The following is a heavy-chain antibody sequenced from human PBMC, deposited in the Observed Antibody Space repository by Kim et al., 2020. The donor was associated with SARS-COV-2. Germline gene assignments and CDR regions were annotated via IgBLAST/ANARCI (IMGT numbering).Heavy chain of an antibody. D-gene: IGHD3-22*01. V-gene: IGHV3-21*01. Sequence: VKGRFTISRDNAVNSLYLQLDNLRAEDTAVYYCARDGDYYDSAGYPDYFDSWGQGTLVTVSS. J-gene: IGHJ4*02. CDR3: ARDGDYYDSAGYPDYFDS.